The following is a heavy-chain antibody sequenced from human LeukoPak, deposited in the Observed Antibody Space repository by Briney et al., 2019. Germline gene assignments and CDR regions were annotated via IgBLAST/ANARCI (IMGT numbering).Heavy chain of an antibody. CDR2: IKHDGSET. CDR1: GFSFRDYW. V-gene: IGHV3-7*01. CDR3: AKDRGGYVKYRTFES. Sequence: GGSLRLSCAASGFSFRDYWMSWVRQAPGKGLEWVANIKHDGSETHYVASVEGRFTISKDIPKNTLYLQMNGLKTEDTAVYYCAKDRGGYVKYRTFESWGQGTLVTVSS. D-gene: IGHD5-12*01. J-gene: IGHJ1*01.